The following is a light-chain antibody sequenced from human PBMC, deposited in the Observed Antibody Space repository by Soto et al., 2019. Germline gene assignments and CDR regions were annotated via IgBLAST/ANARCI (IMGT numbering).Light chain of an antibody. CDR2: GTS. V-gene: IGLV1-40*01. CDR3: QSYDSSLSGYV. Sequence: QSVLTQPPSLSGAPGQRVSISCTGSSSNIGAGYDVHWYQQLPGTAPKLLIFGTSNRPSGVPDRFSGSKSGTSASLAITGLQAEDEAEYYCQSYDSSLSGYVFGTGTQLTVL. J-gene: IGLJ1*01. CDR1: SSNIGAGYD.